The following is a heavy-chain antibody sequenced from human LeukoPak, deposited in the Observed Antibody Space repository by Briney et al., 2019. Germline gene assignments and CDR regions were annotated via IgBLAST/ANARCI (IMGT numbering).Heavy chain of an antibody. CDR2: ISSSGST. V-gene: IGHV4-39*01. D-gene: IGHD5-12*01. CDR3: ARQGSGYWGWFDP. CDR1: GVSIGSGTYY. Sequence: SETLSLTCIVSGVSIGSGTYYWGWIRQPPGKGLEWIGSISSSGSTNYNPSLESRVTISVDTSKNQFSLKLSSVTAADTAVYYCARQGSGYWGWFDPWGQGTLVSVSS. J-gene: IGHJ5*02.